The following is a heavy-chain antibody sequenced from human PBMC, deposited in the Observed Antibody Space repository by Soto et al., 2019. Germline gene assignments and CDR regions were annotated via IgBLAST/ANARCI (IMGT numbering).Heavy chain of an antibody. D-gene: IGHD2-8*01. Sequence: QVQLVQSGAEVKKPGASVKVSCKASGYTFTGYYMHWVRQAPGQGLEWMGWINPNSGGTNYAQKFQGRVTMTRDTAIRTAYMELSRLRSDDTAVYYCARGGGVIVLMVYAAFDYWGQGTLVTVSS. CDR1: GYTFTGYY. J-gene: IGHJ4*02. V-gene: IGHV1-2*02. CDR3: ARGGGVIVLMVYAAFDY. CDR2: INPNSGGT.